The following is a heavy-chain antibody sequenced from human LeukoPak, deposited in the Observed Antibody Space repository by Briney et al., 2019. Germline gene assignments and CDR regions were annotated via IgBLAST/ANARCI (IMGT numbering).Heavy chain of an antibody. D-gene: IGHD3-3*01. Sequence: SETLSLTCTVSGGSISSRSYYWGWIRQPPGKGLEWIGSIYYSGSTYYNPSLKSRVTISVDTSKTQFSLKLSSVTAADTAVYYCASVIFGVQVYNWFAPWGQGTLVTVSS. CDR1: GGSISSRSYY. V-gene: IGHV4-39*07. CDR2: IYYSGST. J-gene: IGHJ5*02. CDR3: ASVIFGVQVYNWFAP.